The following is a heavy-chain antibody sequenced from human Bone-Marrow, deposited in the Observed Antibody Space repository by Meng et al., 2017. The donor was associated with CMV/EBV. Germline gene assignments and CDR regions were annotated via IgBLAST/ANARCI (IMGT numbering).Heavy chain of an antibody. CDR2: INPKSGDT. CDR1: GYTFTGYY. V-gene: IGHV1-2*02. Sequence: ASVKVSCKASGYTFTGYYIHWVRQAPGRGLEWMGWINPKSGDTNCAEKFQGRVTMTRDTSINTTYMEVNGLKPDDTAIYYCATDLGSGWFLGYWGQGFLVTVSS. D-gene: IGHD6-19*01. J-gene: IGHJ4*02. CDR3: ATDLGSGWFLGY.